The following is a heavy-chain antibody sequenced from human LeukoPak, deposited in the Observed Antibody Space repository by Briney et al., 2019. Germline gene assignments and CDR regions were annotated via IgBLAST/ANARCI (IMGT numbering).Heavy chain of an antibody. CDR1: GFTFSSYA. Sequence: GGSLRLSCAASGFTFSSYAMSWVRQAPGKGLEWVSAISGSGGSTYYADSVKGRFTISRDNSKNTLYLQMNSLRAEDTAVYYCAKASRQGTYYYYYGMDVWGQGTTVTVSS. CDR2: ISGSGGST. D-gene: IGHD6-6*01. CDR3: AKASRQGTYYYYYGMDV. V-gene: IGHV3-23*01. J-gene: IGHJ6*02.